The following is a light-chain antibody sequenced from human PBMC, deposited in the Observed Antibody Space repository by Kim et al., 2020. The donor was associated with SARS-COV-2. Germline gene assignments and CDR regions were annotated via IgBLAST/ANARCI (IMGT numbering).Light chain of an antibody. CDR1: QGIDTH. Sequence: SASVGDRVTMTCRASQGIDTHLVWYQQKPGKVPKVLIYAASTLQSGVPSRFSGRGSGTDFTLTITNLQPEDVATYFCQKYDISPYTFGQGTKLEI. CDR3: QKYDISPYT. CDR2: AAS. J-gene: IGKJ2*01. V-gene: IGKV1-27*01.